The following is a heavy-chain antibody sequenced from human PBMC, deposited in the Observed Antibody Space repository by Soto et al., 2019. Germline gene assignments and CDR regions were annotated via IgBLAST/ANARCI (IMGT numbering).Heavy chain of an antibody. CDR2: ISYDGSNK. J-gene: IGHJ4*02. V-gene: IGHV3-30*18. D-gene: IGHD3-22*01. Sequence: QVQLVESGGGVVQPGRSLRLSCAASGFTFSSYGMHWVRQAPGMGLEWVAVISYDGSNKYYADSVKGRFTISRDNSKNTLYLQMNSLRAEDTAVYYCTKPLHYYDSTFDYWGQGTLVTVSS. CDR1: GFTFSSYG. CDR3: TKPLHYYDSTFDY.